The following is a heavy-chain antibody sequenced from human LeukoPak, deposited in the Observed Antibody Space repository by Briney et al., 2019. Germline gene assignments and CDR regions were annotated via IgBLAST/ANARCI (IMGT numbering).Heavy chain of an antibody. CDR1: GGSISSGGYY. CDR3: ASYRGYYYDSSGYYSGDAFDI. V-gene: IGHV4-31*03. CDR2: IYYSGST. Sequence: SQTLSLTCTVSGGSISSGGYYWSWIRQHPGKGLEWIGYIYYSGSTYYNPSLKSRVTISVDTSKNQFSLKLSSVTAADTAVYYCASYRGYYYDSSGYYSGDAFDIWGQGTMVTVSS. J-gene: IGHJ3*02. D-gene: IGHD3-22*01.